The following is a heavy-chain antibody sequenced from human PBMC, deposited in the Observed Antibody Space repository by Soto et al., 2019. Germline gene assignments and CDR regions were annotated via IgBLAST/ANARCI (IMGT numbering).Heavy chain of an antibody. CDR1: GYTFTSYG. J-gene: IGHJ4*02. V-gene: IGHV1-18*01. Sequence: QVQLVQSGAEVKKPGASVKVSCKASGYTFTSYGISWVRQAPGQGLEWMGWISDYNGNTNYAQKLQGRVTMTTDTTTSTAYMELRSMRSDDTAVYYCARDIAAAGTGVIDYWGQGTLVTVSS. CDR3: ARDIAAAGTGVIDY. CDR2: ISDYNGNT. D-gene: IGHD6-13*01.